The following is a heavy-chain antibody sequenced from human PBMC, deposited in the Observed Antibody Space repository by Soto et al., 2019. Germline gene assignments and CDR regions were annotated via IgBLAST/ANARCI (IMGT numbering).Heavy chain of an antibody. V-gene: IGHV3-48*02. Sequence: DVQLVGSGGGLVQPGGSLRLSCVASGFPFSSYAMHWVRQAAGRGLEWISYINGASTTTFYADSVKGRFTVSRDNAKNSVYLQMSSLRHEDTAFYYCARDLSHWGQGMLVTVSS. CDR1: GFPFSSYA. J-gene: IGHJ4*02. CDR3: ARDLSH. CDR2: INGASTTT.